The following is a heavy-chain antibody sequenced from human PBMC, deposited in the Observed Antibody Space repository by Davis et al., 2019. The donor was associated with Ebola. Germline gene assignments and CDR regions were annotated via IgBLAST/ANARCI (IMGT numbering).Heavy chain of an antibody. Sequence: GGSLRLSCAASGFTFSSYAMSWVRQAPGKGLEWVSAISGSGGSTYYADSVKGRFTISRDNSKNTLYLQMNSLRAEDTAVYYCARGGRGYSYGYGAFDIWGQGTMVTVSS. J-gene: IGHJ3*02. CDR1: GFTFSSYA. D-gene: IGHD5-18*01. V-gene: IGHV3-23*01. CDR2: ISGSGGST. CDR3: ARGGRGYSYGYGAFDI.